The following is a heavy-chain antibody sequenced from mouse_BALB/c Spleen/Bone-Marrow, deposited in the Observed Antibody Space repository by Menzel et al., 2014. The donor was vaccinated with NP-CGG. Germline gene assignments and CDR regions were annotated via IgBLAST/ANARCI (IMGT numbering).Heavy chain of an antibody. CDR3: TRMWAY. CDR2: IDPSDSYT. CDR1: GYTFTSYW. J-gene: IGHJ3*01. V-gene: IGHV1S127*01. Sequence: GAELVKPGASVKMSCKASGYTFTSYWMHWVKQRPGQGLEWIGTIDPSDSYTSYNQKFKGKATLTVDTSSSTAYMQLSSLTSEDSAVYYCTRMWAYWGQGTLVTVSA.